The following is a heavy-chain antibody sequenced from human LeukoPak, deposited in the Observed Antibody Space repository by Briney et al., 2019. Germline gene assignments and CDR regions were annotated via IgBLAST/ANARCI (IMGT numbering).Heavy chain of an antibody. CDR3: ARDRLIGSGSYYSY. CDR2: IIPIFGTA. Sequence: GASVTVSCQASGGILRSYAISWVRQPPGHGLEGMGRIIPIFGTANYAQKFQGRVTITTVASTSTAYMGLSSLRSEDTAVYYCARDRLIGSGSYYSYWGQGTLVTVSS. V-gene: IGHV1-69*05. D-gene: IGHD3-10*01. J-gene: IGHJ4*02. CDR1: GGILRSYA.